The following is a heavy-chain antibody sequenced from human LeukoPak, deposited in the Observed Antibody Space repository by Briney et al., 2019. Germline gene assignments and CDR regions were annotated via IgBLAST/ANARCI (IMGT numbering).Heavy chain of an antibody. J-gene: IGHJ4*02. CDR1: GGSISSYY. V-gene: IGHV4-59*08. D-gene: IGHD3-22*01. Sequence: SETLSLTCTVSGGSISSYYWSWIRQPPGKGLEWIGYIFYSGSTNYNPSLESRVTMSVDTSKNQFSVKLSSVTAADTAVYYCARQGYYYDSSGHPTDYWGQGTLVTVSS. CDR2: IFYSGST. CDR3: ARQGYYYDSSGHPTDY.